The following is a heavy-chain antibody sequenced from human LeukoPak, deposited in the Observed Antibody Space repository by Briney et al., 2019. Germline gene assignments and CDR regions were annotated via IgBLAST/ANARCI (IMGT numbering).Heavy chain of an antibody. V-gene: IGHV4-59*01. CDR1: GGSISSYY. Sequence: SETLSLTCTVSGGSISSYYWSWIRQPPGKGLEWIAYIYYSGSTNYNPSLKSRVTISLDTSKNQFSLKLSSVTAADTALYYCARAERGCSNYGTEYYYMDVWAKGTTVTVSS. CDR3: ARAERGCSNYGTEYYYMDV. CDR2: IYYSGST. J-gene: IGHJ6*03. D-gene: IGHD4-11*01.